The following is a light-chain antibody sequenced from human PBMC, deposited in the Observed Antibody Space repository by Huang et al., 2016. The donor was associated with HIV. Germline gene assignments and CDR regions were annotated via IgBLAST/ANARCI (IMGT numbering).Light chain of an antibody. J-gene: IGKJ4*01. CDR1: QSVSSY. V-gene: IGKV3-11*01. Sequence: EIVLTQSPATLSLSPGERATLSCRASQSVSSYLAWYQQSPGQAPRLLIYDASNRATGIPARLSGSGSGTDFTLTISSLEPEDFAVYYCQQRSNWPPLTFGGGTKVEIK. CDR2: DAS. CDR3: QQRSNWPPLT.